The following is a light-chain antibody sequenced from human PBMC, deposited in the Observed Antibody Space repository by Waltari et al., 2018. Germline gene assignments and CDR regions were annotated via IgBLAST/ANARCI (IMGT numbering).Light chain of an antibody. CDR1: SSNLGAGYD. J-gene: IGLJ3*02. V-gene: IGLV1-40*01. CDR3: QSYDSSLSAWV. CDR2: CNN. Sequence: QSILPQPPSVSGPPGPRATISCTGSSSNLGAGYDVHWYQQLTATAPTLLLFCNNNWPSGVPDRLSGSKSDTSASLAITGLEAEDEADYYCQSYDSSLSAWVFGGGTKVTVL.